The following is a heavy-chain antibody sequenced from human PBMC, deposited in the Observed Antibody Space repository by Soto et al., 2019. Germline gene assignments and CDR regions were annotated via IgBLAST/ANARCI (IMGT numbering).Heavy chain of an antibody. V-gene: IGHV3-23*01. CDR3: AKDRDRYCGGDCYEWDAFDI. Sequence: GGSLRLSCAASGFTFSSYAMSWVRQAPGKGLEWVSAISGSGGSTYYADSVKGRFTISRDNSKNTLYLQMNSLRAEDTAVYYCAKDRDRYCGGDCYEWDAFDIWGQGTMVTVSS. CDR1: GFTFSSYA. D-gene: IGHD2-21*02. J-gene: IGHJ3*02. CDR2: ISGSGGST.